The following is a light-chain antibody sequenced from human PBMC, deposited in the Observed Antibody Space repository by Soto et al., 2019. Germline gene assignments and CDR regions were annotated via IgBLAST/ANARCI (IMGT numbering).Light chain of an antibody. V-gene: IGKV3-11*01. CDR2: DAS. CDR3: QQRNNWPPMYS. Sequence: EIVLTQSPATLSLSPGERATLSCRASQSVSSHLAWYQQKPGQAPRLLIYDASNRATGIPARFSGSGSGTDFTLTISSLEPEDFAVYYCQQRNNWPPMYSFGQGTKLEIK. J-gene: IGKJ2*03. CDR1: QSVSSH.